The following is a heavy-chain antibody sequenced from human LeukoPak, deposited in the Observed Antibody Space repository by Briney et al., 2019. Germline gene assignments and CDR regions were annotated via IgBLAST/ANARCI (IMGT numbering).Heavy chain of an antibody. J-gene: IGHJ6*02. D-gene: IGHD5-12*01. Sequence: SQTLSLTCTVSGGSISSGSYYWSWIRQPAGKGLEWIGRIYTSGSTNYNPSLKSRVTISVDTSKNQFSLKRSSVTAADTAVYYCATSGLRPIYYYCGMDVWGQGTTVTVSS. V-gene: IGHV4-61*02. CDR3: ATSGLRPIYYYCGMDV. CDR2: IYTSGST. CDR1: GGSISSGSYY.